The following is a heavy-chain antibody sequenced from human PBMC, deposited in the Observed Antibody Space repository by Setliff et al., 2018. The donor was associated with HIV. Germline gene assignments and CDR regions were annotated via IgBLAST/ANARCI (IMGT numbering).Heavy chain of an antibody. CDR3: GRRPVYYTSGSYYNDDTPDM. CDR2: IFHSGSA. D-gene: IGHD3-10*01. J-gene: IGHJ3*02. CDR1: GGSISKSNYY. V-gene: IGHV4-39*02. Sequence: PSETLSLTCTVSGGSISKSNYYWGWIRQPPGKGLEWIGSIFHSGSANYNPSLKSRVTISVDTSKNFFSLTLTSVTSADTAVYYCGRRPVYYTSGSYYNDDTPDMWGQGTLVTVSS.